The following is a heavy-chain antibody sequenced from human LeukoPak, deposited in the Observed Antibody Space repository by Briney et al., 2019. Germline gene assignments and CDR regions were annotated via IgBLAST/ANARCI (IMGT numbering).Heavy chain of an antibody. CDR3: ARDHLRRDGLDY. CDR1: GYTFTGYY. J-gene: IGHJ4*02. Sequence: ASVKVSCKASGYTFTGYYMHWVRQAPGQGLEWMGWINPNSGGTNYAQKFQGRVTMTRDTSISTAYMELSRLRSDDTAVYYCARDHLRRDGLDYWSQGTLVTVSS. V-gene: IGHV1-2*02. D-gene: IGHD5-24*01. CDR2: INPNSGGT.